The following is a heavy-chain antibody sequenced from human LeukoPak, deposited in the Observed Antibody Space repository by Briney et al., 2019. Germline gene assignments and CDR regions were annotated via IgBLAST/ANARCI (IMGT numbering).Heavy chain of an antibody. CDR3: ARVTTEGSSRLINYFDY. J-gene: IGHJ4*02. Sequence: PGGSLRLSCAASGFTFSSYAMHWVRQAPGKGLEWVAVISYDGSNKYYADSVKGRFTIPRDNSKNTLYLQMNSLRAEDTAVYYCARVTTEGSSRLINYFDYWGQGTLVTVSS. V-gene: IGHV3-30-3*01. D-gene: IGHD1-26*01. CDR1: GFTFSSYA. CDR2: ISYDGSNK.